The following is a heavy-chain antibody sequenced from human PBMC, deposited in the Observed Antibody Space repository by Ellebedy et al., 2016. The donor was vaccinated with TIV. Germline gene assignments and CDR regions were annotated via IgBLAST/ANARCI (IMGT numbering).Heavy chain of an antibody. V-gene: IGHV3-21*06. CDR1: GFTFSSYS. CDR2: ISSSGSYI. CDR3: ASSVLSRVDV. J-gene: IGHJ6*02. D-gene: IGHD4/OR15-4a*01. Sequence: GESLKISCAASGFTFSSYSMNWVRQAPGKGLEWVSSISSSGSYIYYADSLKGRFTVSRDNAKNSLYLQMNSLSAEDTAVYYCASSVLSRVDVWGQGTTVTVSS.